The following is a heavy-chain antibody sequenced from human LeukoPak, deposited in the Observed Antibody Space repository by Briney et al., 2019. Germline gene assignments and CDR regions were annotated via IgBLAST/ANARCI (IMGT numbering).Heavy chain of an antibody. V-gene: IGHV3-20*04. D-gene: IGHD1-26*01. CDR3: ASGHSGRYPPIAFDI. CDR1: GFTFDDYG. Sequence: GGSLRLSCAASGFTFDDYGMSWVRQAPGKGLEWVSGINWNGGSKGYADSVKGRSTISRDNAKNSLYLQMNSLRAEDTALYYCASGHSGRYPPIAFDIWGQGTMVTVSS. CDR2: INWNGGSK. J-gene: IGHJ3*02.